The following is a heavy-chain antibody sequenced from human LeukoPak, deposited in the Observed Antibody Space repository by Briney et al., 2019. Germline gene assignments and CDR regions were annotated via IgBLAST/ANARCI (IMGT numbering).Heavy chain of an antibody. CDR2: ITSSSSHV. J-gene: IGHJ4*02. D-gene: IGHD1-26*01. CDR1: GFTFSSYS. CDR3: AREKNSGSSGWD. Sequence: GGSLRLSCAASGFTFSSYSMNWVRQAPGTGLEWVSSITSSSSHVYYADSVKGRFTISRDNAKNSLYLQMNSLRAEDTAVYYCAREKNSGSSGWDWGQGTLVTVSS. V-gene: IGHV3-21*01.